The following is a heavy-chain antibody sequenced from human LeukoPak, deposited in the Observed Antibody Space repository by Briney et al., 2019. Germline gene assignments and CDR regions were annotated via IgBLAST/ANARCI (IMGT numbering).Heavy chain of an antibody. CDR2: ISGSGGST. Sequence: TGGSLRLSCAASGFTFSSYAMSWVRQAPGKGLERVSAISGSGGSTYYADSVKGRFTISRDNSKNTLYLQMNSLRAEDTAVYYCAKHPQLRYFDWFPTFFDWGQGTLVTASS. CDR1: GFTFSSYA. J-gene: IGHJ4*02. D-gene: IGHD3-9*01. V-gene: IGHV3-23*01. CDR3: AKHPQLRYFDWFPTFFD.